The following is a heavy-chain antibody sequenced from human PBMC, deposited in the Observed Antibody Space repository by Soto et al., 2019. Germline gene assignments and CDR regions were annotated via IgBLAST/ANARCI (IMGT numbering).Heavy chain of an antibody. V-gene: IGHV3-30*18. J-gene: IGHJ6*02. D-gene: IGHD4-4*01. CDR1: GFTFSNYG. CDR2: ILYDGSNT. Sequence: AGGSLRLSCEASGFTFSNYGMHWVRQAPGKGLEWVAAILYDGSNTYYADSVKGRFTISRDNSKNTLHLEMNSLRPEDTAVYHCAKSRDGYSFYYFYGLDVWGQGTTVTVSS. CDR3: AKSRDGYSFYYFYGLDV.